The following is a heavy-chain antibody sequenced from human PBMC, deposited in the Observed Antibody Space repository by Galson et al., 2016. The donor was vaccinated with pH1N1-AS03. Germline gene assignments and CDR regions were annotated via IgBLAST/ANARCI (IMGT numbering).Heavy chain of an antibody. CDR1: GFTFSDYA. V-gene: IGHV3-64*01. CDR3: ARRRSYYDFWSGYSDY. D-gene: IGHD3-3*01. Sequence: SLRLSCAASGFTFSDYAMHWVRQAPGKGLEYVSAISSDASGTYYENSVKGRFTISSDNSKNTVYLQMGSLRAEDMAVYYLARRRSYYDFWSGYSDYWGQGTLVTVSS. J-gene: IGHJ4*02. CDR2: ISSDASGT.